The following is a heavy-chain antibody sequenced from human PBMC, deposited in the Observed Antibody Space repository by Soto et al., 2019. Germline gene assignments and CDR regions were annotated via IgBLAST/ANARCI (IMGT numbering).Heavy chain of an antibody. CDR3: ARGLRFLEWFLVY. V-gene: IGHV1-3*01. CDR1: GYTFTSYA. D-gene: IGHD3-3*01. Sequence: GKVSCKASGYTFTSYAMHWVRQAPGQRLEWMGWINAGNGNTKYSQKFQGRVTITRDTSASTAYMELSSLRSEDTAVYYCARGLRFLEWFLVYWGQGTLVTVSS. CDR2: INAGNGNT. J-gene: IGHJ4*02.